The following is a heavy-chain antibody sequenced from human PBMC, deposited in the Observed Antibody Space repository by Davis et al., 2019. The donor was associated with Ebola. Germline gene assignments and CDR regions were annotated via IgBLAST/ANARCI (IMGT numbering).Heavy chain of an antibody. Sequence: AASVTVSCKASGYTFTGYYMHWVRQAPGQGLEWMGWINPPNGNTNYAQNVQGRVIMTSDPATTTAYMEVGILRSDDTAVYYCVRGWPSTVTTDYYAMDAWGKGTTVTVSS. CDR3: VRGWPSTVTTDYYAMDA. CDR2: INPPNGNT. D-gene: IGHD4-17*01. V-gene: IGHV1-18*04. CDR1: GYTFTGYY. J-gene: IGHJ6*04.